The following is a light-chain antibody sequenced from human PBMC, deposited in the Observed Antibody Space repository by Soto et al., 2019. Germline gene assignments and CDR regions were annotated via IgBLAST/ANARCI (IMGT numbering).Light chain of an antibody. CDR1: SSNIENNY. CDR3: GTWDSSLSVV. V-gene: IGLV1-51*01. CDR2: DNY. J-gene: IGLJ3*02. Sequence: QSVLTQPPSVSAAPGQTVTISCSGSSSNIENNYVSWYQQLPGTAPKLLIYDNYKRPSGIPDRFSGSKSGTSATLGITGLQTGDEADYYCGTWDSSLSVVFGGGTQLTVL.